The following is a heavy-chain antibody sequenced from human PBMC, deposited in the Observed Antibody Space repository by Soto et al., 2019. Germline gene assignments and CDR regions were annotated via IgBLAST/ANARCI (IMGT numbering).Heavy chain of an antibody. CDR3: ARGTTSLGVDWRHYYGMEV. Sequence: ASVKASSKASGYTFTGYYMHWVRQAPGQGLEWMGWINPNSGGTNYAQKFQGWVTMTRDTSISTAYMELSRLRSDDTAVYYCARGTTSLGVDWRHYYGMEVWGRETTCGVSS. D-gene: IGHD3-3*01. V-gene: IGHV1-2*04. CDR1: GYTFTGYY. CDR2: INPNSGGT. J-gene: IGHJ6*02.